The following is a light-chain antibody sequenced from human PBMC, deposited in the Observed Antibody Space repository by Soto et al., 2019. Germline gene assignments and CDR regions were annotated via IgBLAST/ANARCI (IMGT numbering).Light chain of an antibody. V-gene: IGKV3-11*01. CDR1: QSIHTS. Sequence: VFTPSPATLSLSPRERATLSCRASQSIHTSLAWYQQKPGQPPRLVVYDSTLRANGVPDRFGGSRSGTEFTLTINNLEPEDFAVYYCQQRNVWPPITFGQGTRLEIK. CDR2: DST. J-gene: IGKJ5*01. CDR3: QQRNVWPPIT.